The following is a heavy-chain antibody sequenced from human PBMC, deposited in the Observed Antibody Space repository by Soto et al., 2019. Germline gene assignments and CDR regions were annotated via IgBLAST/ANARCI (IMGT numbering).Heavy chain of an antibody. Sequence: EVQLVESGGDLVQPGGSLRLSCAVSGFTVNNDYMSWVRQAPGKGLEWVSVIYSSGKTDYADSVRGRFTVYRDTFRNMLTLQMNSLRVEDTAVYYCTRDSGYYGAGRGVLDYWGPGTLVTFSS. D-gene: IGHD3-10*01. J-gene: IGHJ4*02. CDR3: TRDSGYYGAGRGVLDY. V-gene: IGHV3-66*01. CDR2: IYSSGKT. CDR1: GFTVNNDY.